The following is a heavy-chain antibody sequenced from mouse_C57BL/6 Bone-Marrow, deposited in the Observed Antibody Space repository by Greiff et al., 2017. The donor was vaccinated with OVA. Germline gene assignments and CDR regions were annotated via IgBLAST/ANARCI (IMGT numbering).Heavy chain of an antibody. Sequence: EVQGVESGGGLVKPGGSLKLSCAASGFTFSSYAMSWVRQTPEKRLEWVATISDGGGYTYYQDNVKGRFTISRDNAKNNLYLQISQLKSEDTAMYYCARKGVLEYYFDYWGQGTTLTVSS. CDR2: ISDGGGYT. CDR3: ARKGVLEYYFDY. V-gene: IGHV5-4*01. D-gene: IGHD5-1*01. CDR1: GFTFSSYA. J-gene: IGHJ2*01.